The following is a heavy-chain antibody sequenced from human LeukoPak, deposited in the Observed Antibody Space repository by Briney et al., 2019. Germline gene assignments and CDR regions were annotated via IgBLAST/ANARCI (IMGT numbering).Heavy chain of an antibody. CDR2: IYTSGST. J-gene: IGHJ4*02. D-gene: IGHD6-13*01. Sequence: SETLSLTCTVSGGSISSYYWSWIRQPAGKGLEWIGRIYTSGSTNYNPSLRSRVTMSVDTSKNQFSLKLSSVTAADTAVYYCARDSCAAGTFDYWGQGTLVTVSS. CDR3: ARDSCAAGTFDY. CDR1: GGSISSYY. V-gene: IGHV4-4*07.